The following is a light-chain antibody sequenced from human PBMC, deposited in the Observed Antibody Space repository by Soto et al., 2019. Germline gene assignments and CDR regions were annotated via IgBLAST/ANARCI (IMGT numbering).Light chain of an antibody. Sequence: EIVMTQSPATLSVSPGERATLSCRASQSVSSNLAWYQQKPGQAPRLLIYGVSTRATGIPARFSGSGSGTDFTLTITSLEPEDFAVYSCQQRSDWPITFGQGTRLEI. CDR1: QSVSSN. CDR2: GVS. V-gene: IGKV3-11*01. CDR3: QQRSDWPIT. J-gene: IGKJ5*01.